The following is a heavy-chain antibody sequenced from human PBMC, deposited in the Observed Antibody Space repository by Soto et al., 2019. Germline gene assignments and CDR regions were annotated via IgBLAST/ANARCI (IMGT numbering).Heavy chain of an antibody. J-gene: IGHJ4*02. V-gene: IGHV3-74*01. CDR1: GLTFSSYW. CDR3: ARASGSNIHFDY. CDR2: INTDGSST. Sequence: EVQLVESGGGLVQPGGSLRLSCAASGLTFSSYWMHWVRQAPGKGLVWVSRINTDGSSTTYADSVKGRFTIARDNTKNTLYLQMNSLRVEDMAVYYCARASGSNIHFDYWGQGTLVTVSS. D-gene: IGHD1-26*01.